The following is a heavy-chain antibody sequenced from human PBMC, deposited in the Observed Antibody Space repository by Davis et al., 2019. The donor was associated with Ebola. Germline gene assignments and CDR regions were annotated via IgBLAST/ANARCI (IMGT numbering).Heavy chain of an antibody. CDR2: INPTDGRT. CDR3: TTPGGQDSGYDVFDI. V-gene: IGHV1-46*03. J-gene: IGHJ3*02. CDR1: AYTFTNYY. Sequence: ASVKVSCTASAYTFTNYYMNWVRQAPGHGLEWMGMINPTDGRTIYAQKFQGRVTVTRDTSTTTVYMDLSSLRSEDTALYYCTTPGGQDSGYDVFDIWGQGTMVTVSS. D-gene: IGHD5-12*01.